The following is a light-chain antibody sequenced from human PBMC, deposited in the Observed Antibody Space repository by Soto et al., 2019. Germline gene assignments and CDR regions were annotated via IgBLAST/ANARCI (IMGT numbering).Light chain of an antibody. J-gene: IGKJ2*01. CDR1: QGISTY. Sequence: DIQMTQSPSSLSASVGDRVTITCRASQGISTYLIWYQQRLGNPPKLLIYAASNLLSGVPSRFSGSGSGTDFTLTISSLNPEDLPTYYCQQSYRTPYTFGQGTKLETK. CDR3: QQSYRTPYT. CDR2: AAS. V-gene: IGKV1-39*01.